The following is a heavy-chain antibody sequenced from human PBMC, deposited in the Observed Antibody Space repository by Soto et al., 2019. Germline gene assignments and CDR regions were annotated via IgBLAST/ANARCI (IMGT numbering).Heavy chain of an antibody. V-gene: IGHV3-66*01. J-gene: IGHJ5*02. D-gene: IGHD6-6*01. Sequence: EVHRVESGGDLVKPGGSLRLSCAASGLAVSTDYMTWVRQAPGKGLEWVSLIYVGGGTYYADSVKGRFTISRDNSNSTLYLQMNSLRAEDTAVYYCAVYAARHWFGPWGQGTLVTVSS. CDR1: GLAVSTDY. CDR3: AVYAARHWFGP. CDR2: IYVGGGT.